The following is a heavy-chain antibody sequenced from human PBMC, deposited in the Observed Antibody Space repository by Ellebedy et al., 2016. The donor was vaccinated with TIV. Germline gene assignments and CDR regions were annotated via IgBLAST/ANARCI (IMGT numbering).Heavy chain of an antibody. CDR3: AEEGGPSRGASGMDV. Sequence: GESLKISCAASEFTLNTYGMHWVRQTPDKGLEWVAFISSDGSEKYYVGSVKGRFTISRDISKNTLYLEMNSLRGDDTAVYYSAEEGGPSRGASGMDVWGQGTTVIVSS. V-gene: IGHV3-30*18. CDR1: EFTLNTYG. J-gene: IGHJ6*02. D-gene: IGHD1-26*01. CDR2: ISSDGSEK.